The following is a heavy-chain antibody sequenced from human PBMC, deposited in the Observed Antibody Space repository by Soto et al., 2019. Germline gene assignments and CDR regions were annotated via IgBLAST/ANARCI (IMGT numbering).Heavy chain of an antibody. CDR2: ITPFVDTS. V-gene: IGHV1-69*01. Sequence: QVRLVQSGAEVKKPGSSVKVSCKVSGGTFSKYSLSWVRQTPGQGLEWMGGITPFVDTSNYAQRFLGRVTITATQPTNTAFVEVRALKSEYTALFFCARTIYCNGSSLYSRHYYGMDVWGQGTTVTVSS. CDR3: ARTIYCNGSSLYSRHYYGMDV. J-gene: IGHJ6*02. CDR1: GGTFSKYS. D-gene: IGHD2-15*01.